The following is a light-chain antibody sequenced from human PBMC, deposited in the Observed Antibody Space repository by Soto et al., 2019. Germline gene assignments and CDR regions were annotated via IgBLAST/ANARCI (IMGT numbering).Light chain of an antibody. CDR3: QQYGSSWT. V-gene: IGKV3-20*01. Sequence: EIVLTQSPGTLSLSPGERATLSCRASQSVSSSYLAWYQQKPGQAPRLLIYGASSRATGIPDRFSGSGSGTEFSLTITSLQSEDFALYYCQQYGSSWTFGQGTKVDIK. CDR1: QSVSSSY. J-gene: IGKJ1*01. CDR2: GAS.